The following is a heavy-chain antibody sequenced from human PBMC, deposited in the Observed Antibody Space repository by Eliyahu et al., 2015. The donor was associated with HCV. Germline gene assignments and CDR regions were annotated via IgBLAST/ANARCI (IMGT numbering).Heavy chain of an antibody. D-gene: IGHD6-19*01. J-gene: IGHJ4*02. CDR1: GGSISSSSYY. V-gene: IGHV4-39*01. CDR2: IYYSGST. Sequence: QLQLQESGPGLVKPSETLSLTCTVSGGSISSSSYYWGWIRQPPGKGLEWIGSIYYSGSTYYNPSLKSRVTISVDTSKNQFSLKLSSVTAADTAVYYCAGEGIAVAGTPIDYWGQGTLVTVSS. CDR3: AGEGIAVAGTPIDY.